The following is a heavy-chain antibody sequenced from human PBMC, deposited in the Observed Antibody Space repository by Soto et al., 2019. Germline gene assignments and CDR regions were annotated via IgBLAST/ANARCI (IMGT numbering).Heavy chain of an antibody. Sequence: GSLRLSCAASGFTFSTYSMNWVRQAPGKGLEWVSSISSSSSYIYYADSVKGRFTISRDNAKNSLYLQMNSLRAEDTAVYYCARSSTPELTAAHTVGMDVWGQGTTVTVSS. CDR1: GFTFSTYS. CDR2: ISSSSSYI. CDR3: ARSSTPELTAAHTVGMDV. J-gene: IGHJ6*02. D-gene: IGHD1-7*01. V-gene: IGHV3-21*01.